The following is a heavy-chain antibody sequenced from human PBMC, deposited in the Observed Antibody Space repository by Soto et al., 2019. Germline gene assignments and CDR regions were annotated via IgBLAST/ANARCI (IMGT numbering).Heavy chain of an antibody. Sequence: SETLSLTCAVSGGSISSSNWWSWVRQPPGKGLEWIGEIYHSGSTNYNPSLKSRVTISVDKSKNQFSLKLSSVTAADTAAYYCARTITMVRGVDYYYGMDVWGQGTTVTVSS. J-gene: IGHJ6*02. D-gene: IGHD3-10*01. V-gene: IGHV4-4*02. CDR3: ARTITMVRGVDYYYGMDV. CDR2: IYHSGST. CDR1: GGSISSSNW.